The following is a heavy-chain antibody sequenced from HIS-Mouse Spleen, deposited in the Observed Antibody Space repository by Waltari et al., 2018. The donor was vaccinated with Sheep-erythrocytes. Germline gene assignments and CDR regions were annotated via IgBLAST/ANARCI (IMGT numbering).Heavy chain of an antibody. CDR1: GFTFRRYD. J-gene: IGHJ3*02. Sequence: EVQLVESGGGLVQPGGSLRLSCSASGFTFRRYDMPWVRQDTGEGLEWVSAIGTAGDTYYPDSVKGRVTISRENAKNSLYLQMNSLRAGDTAVYYCERGIANWDAFDIWGQGTMVTVSS. V-gene: IGHV3-13*01. CDR2: IGTAGDT. CDR3: ERGIANWDAFDI. D-gene: IGHD7-27*01.